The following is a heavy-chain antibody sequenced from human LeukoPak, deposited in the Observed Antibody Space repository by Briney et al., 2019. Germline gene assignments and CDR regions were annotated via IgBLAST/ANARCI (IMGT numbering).Heavy chain of an antibody. D-gene: IGHD3-22*01. J-gene: IGHJ4*02. V-gene: IGHV3-30*04. CDR2: ISADGNSK. Sequence: PGRSLRLSCAESGITFSSYVMHWVRQAPGKGLEWVAVISADGNSKYKADSVKGRFTISRDNSKKTLFLQMNSLRAEDTAVYYCARDVVDSSGYYSYFDGWGQGTLVTVSS. CDR1: GITFSSYV. CDR3: ARDVVDSSGYYSYFDG.